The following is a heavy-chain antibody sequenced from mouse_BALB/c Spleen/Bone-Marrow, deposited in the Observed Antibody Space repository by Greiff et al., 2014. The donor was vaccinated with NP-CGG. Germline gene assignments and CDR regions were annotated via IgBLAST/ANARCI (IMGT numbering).Heavy chain of an antibody. CDR1: GLNIKDTY. CDR2: IDPANGNT. CDR3: APYYYGSSQFAY. Sequence: VQLKESGAELVKPGASVKLSCTASGLNIKDTYMHWVKQRPEQGLEWIGRIDPANGNTKYDPKFQGKATITADTSSNTAYLQLSSLTSEDTAVYYCAPYYYGSSQFAYWGQGTLVTVSA. D-gene: IGHD1-1*01. V-gene: IGHV14-3*02. J-gene: IGHJ3*01.